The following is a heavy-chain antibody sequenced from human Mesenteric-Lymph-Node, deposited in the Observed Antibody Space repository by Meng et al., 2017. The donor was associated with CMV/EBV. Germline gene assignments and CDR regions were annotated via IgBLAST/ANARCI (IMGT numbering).Heavy chain of an antibody. D-gene: IGHD2/OR15-2a*01. CDR2: TYYRSKWYN. Sequence: SETLSLTCAISGDSVSSYNATWIWIRQSPSRGLEWLGRTYYRSKWYNDYTISVKSRITINPDTTKNQFSLQLTSVTPDDTAVYYCARTASMTSYYFDFWGQGTLVTVSS. CDR3: ARTASMTSYYFDF. V-gene: IGHV6-1*01. CDR1: GDSVSSYNAT. J-gene: IGHJ4*02.